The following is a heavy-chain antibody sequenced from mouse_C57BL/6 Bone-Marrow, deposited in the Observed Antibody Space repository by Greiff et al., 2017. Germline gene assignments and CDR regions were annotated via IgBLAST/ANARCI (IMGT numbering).Heavy chain of an antibody. J-gene: IGHJ4*01. V-gene: IGHV1-59*01. CDR3: GRSLIYYYGRGYAMDY. CDR1: GYTFTSYW. D-gene: IGHD1-1*01. CDR2: IDPSDSYT. Sequence: QVQLQQPGAELVRPGTSVKLSCKASGYTFTSYWLHWVKQRPGQGLEWIGVIDPSDSYTNYNQKFKGKATLTVDTSSSTAYMQLSSLTSEDSAVYYCGRSLIYYYGRGYAMDYWGQGTSVTVSS.